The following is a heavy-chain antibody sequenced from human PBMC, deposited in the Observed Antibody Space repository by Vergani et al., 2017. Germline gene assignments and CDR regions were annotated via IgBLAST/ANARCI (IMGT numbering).Heavy chain of an antibody. CDR3: ANSVRYGRYCSSTSCGYAFDV. V-gene: IGHV3-23*01. CDR2: ISGSGGST. Sequence: EVQLLESGGGLVQPGGSLRLSCAASGFTFSSYAMSWVRQAPGKGLEWVSAISGSGGSTYYADSGKGRFTISRDNSKNTLYLQMNSLRAEDTAVYYCANSVRYGRYCSSTSCGYAFDVWGQGTIVTVSS. CDR1: GFTFSSYA. D-gene: IGHD2-2*01. J-gene: IGHJ3*01.